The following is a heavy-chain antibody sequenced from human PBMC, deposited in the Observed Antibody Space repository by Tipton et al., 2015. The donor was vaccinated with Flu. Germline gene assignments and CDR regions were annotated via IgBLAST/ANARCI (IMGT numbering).Heavy chain of an antibody. J-gene: IGHJ6*02. V-gene: IGHV3-49*04. CDR3: TRRRGFYGDYGPDYGMDV. D-gene: IGHD4-17*01. CDR1: GFTFGDYA. Sequence: VQLVQSGGGLVQPGRSLRLSCTASGFTFGDYAMSWVRQAPGKGLEWVGFIRSKAYGGTTEYAASVKGRFTISRDDSNSVAYLQMNSLKTEDTAVYYCTRRRGFYGDYGPDYGMDVWGQGTTVTVSS. CDR2: IRSKAYGGTT.